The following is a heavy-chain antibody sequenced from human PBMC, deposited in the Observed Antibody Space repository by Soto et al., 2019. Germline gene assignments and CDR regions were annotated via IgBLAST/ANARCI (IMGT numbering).Heavy chain of an antibody. CDR1: GFTFSNAW. CDR3: VNNYSGDSCYAD. D-gene: IGHD2-15*01. Sequence: PGGSLRLSCAASGFTFSNAWMNWVRQAPGKGLEWVGRIKSKTDGGTTDYAAPVKGRFTISRDDSKNTLYLQMNSLKTEDTAVYYGVNNYSGDSCYADWGQGTLVTVSS. J-gene: IGHJ4*02. V-gene: IGHV3-15*07. CDR2: IKSKTDGGTT.